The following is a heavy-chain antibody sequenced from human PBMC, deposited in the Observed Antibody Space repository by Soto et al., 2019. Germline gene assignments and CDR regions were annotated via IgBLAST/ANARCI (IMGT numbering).Heavy chain of an antibody. V-gene: IGHV3-30-3*01. D-gene: IGHD6-13*01. CDR2: ISYDGSNQ. J-gene: IGHJ4*02. Sequence: QVQLVESGGGVVQPGRSLRLSCAASGFTFSSYAMHWVRQAPGKGLEWVAVISYDGSNQYYADSVKGRFTISRDNSKNTLYLQMNSLRAEDTAVYYCARDRIYSSSWYDYCGQGTLVTISS. CDR3: ARDRIYSSSWYDY. CDR1: GFTFSSYA.